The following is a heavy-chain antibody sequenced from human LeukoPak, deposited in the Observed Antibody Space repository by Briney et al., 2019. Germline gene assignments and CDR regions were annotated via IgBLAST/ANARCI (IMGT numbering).Heavy chain of an antibody. CDR1: GFTFSSHW. Sequence: GGSLRLSCAASGFTFSSHWMHWVRHAPGKGLVWVSGISTDGSRPRYADSVNGRFTISRDKAKNTLYLQMNSLRAEDTAVYFCVRDGQGSTPLDYWGQGTLVTVSS. D-gene: IGHD2-15*01. J-gene: IGHJ4*02. CDR2: ISTDGSRP. V-gene: IGHV3-74*01. CDR3: VRDGQGSTPLDY.